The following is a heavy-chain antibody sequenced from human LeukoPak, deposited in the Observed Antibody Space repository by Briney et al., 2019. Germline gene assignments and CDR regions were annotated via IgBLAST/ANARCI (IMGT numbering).Heavy chain of an antibody. J-gene: IGHJ4*02. CDR1: GGSFSDYY. Sequence: SETLSLTCAVYGGSFSDYYWSWIRQPPGQGLEWIGEINHSGSANYNPSLKSRVTISVDTSKNQFSLKLSSVTAADTAVYYWARARKAVLRYFHESYYFDYWGQGTLVTVSS. V-gene: IGHV4-34*01. CDR3: ARARKAVLRYFHESYYFDY. CDR2: INHSGSA. D-gene: IGHD3-9*01.